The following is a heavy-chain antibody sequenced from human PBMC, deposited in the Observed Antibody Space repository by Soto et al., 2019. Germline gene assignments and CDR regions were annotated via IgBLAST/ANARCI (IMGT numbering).Heavy chain of an antibody. CDR1: GGPVSGDDLY. D-gene: IGHD3-22*01. J-gene: IGHJ6*01. CDR2: VYHTGTT. CDR3: ARALVTDYNSRDYHYYGAMDD. Sequence: SETLSLTCVVSGGPVSGDDLYWSWIRPPPGKGLEWIANVYHTGTTYYNPSLKSRVSMSVDTSQNQFSLILASVTAADTAVYYCARALVTDYNSRDYHYYGAMDDCGQGTPVTVSS. V-gene: IGHV4-30-4*08.